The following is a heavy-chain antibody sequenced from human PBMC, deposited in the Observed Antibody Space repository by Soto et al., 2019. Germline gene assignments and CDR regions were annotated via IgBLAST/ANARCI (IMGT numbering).Heavy chain of an antibody. CDR1: GFTFSSYS. V-gene: IGHV3-48*02. CDR3: ARVSYDVRATWDYMGYFYYGMDV. Sequence: EVQLVESGGGLVQPGGSLRLSCAASGFTFSSYSMNWVRQAPGKGLEWVSYISSSSSTIYYADSVKGRFTISRDNAKNSLEQQMDSLRDEDTAVDHCARVSYDVRATWDYMGYFYYGMDVWGQGTTVTVSS. CDR2: ISSSSSTI. J-gene: IGHJ6*02. D-gene: IGHD1-26*01.